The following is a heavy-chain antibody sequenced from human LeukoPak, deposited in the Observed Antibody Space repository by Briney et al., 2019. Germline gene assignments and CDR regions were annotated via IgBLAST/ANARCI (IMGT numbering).Heavy chain of an antibody. J-gene: IGHJ5*02. CDR3: SGNSSGRDGAWWFNP. CDR2: MNPSGGRT. Sequence: ASVKVSCKASGYTFTSYYMHWVRQAPGQGLEWMGIMNPSGGRTSYAPKFQGRVTMTRDMSTRTVFTERSSLSSQDPARHFCSGNSSGRDGAWWFNPWGQGTLVTVSS. V-gene: IGHV1-46*01. CDR1: GYTFTSYY. D-gene: IGHD3-10*01.